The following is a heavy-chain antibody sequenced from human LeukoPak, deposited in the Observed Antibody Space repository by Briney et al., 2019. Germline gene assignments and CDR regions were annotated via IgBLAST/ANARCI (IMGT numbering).Heavy chain of an antibody. V-gene: IGHV3-11*01. CDR1: GFTFSDYY. Sequence: KPGGSLRLSCAASGFTFSDYYMSWIRQAPGKGLEWVSYISSSGSTIYYADSVKGRFTISRDNAKNSLYLQMNSLRAEDTAVYYCARDSKKGIAAAGKTYFDYWGQGTLVTVSS. CDR3: ARDSKKGIAAAGKTYFDY. D-gene: IGHD6-13*01. J-gene: IGHJ4*02. CDR2: ISSSGSTI.